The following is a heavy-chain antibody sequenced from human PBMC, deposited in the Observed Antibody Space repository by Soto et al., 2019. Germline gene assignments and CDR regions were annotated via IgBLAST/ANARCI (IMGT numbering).Heavy chain of an antibody. V-gene: IGHV3-23*01. J-gene: IGHJ3*02. CDR3: AKDRANYYDCSGYYSGSPQDAFDI. D-gene: IGHD3-22*01. CDR1: GFTFSSYA. Sequence: GGSLRLSCAASGFTFSSYAMSWVRQAPGKGLEWVSAISGSGGSTYYADCVKGRFTISRDNSKNTLYLQMNSLRAEDTAVYYCAKDRANYYDCSGYYSGSPQDAFDIWGQGTMVTVSS. CDR2: ISGSGGST.